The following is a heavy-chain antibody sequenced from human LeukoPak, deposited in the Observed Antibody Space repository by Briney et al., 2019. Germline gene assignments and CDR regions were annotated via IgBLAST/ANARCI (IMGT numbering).Heavy chain of an antibody. Sequence: SGPTLVNPTQTPTLTCTFSGFSLSTSGMCVSWIRQPPGKALEWLARIDWDDDKYYSTSLKTRLTISKDTSKNQVVLTMTNMDPVDTATYYCARIGWEGIAARPEGYFDYWGQGTLVTVSS. J-gene: IGHJ4*02. D-gene: IGHD6-6*01. CDR1: GFSLSTSGMC. CDR2: IDWDDDK. CDR3: ARIGWEGIAARPEGYFDY. V-gene: IGHV2-70*11.